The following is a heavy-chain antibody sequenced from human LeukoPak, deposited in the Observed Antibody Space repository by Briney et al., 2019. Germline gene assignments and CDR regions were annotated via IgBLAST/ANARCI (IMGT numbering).Heavy chain of an antibody. V-gene: IGHV3-30*18. CDR2: ISYDGSNK. CDR3: AKDLYSSSFDY. D-gene: IGHD6-13*01. CDR1: GFTFSSYW. Sequence: GGSLRLSCAASGFTFSSYWMSWVRQAPGKGLEWVAVISYDGSNKYYADSVKGRFTISRDNSKNTLYLQMNSLRAEDTAVYYCAKDLYSSSFDYWGQGTLVTVSS. J-gene: IGHJ4*02.